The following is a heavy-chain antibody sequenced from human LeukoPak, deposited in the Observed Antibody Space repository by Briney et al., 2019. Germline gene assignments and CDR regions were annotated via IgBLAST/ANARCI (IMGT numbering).Heavy chain of an antibody. CDR3: ARGPRLGWLRFGRGFDY. Sequence: PSETLSLTCAVYGGTFSGYYWSWIRQPPGKGLEWIGETNHSGSTNYNPSLKSRVTTSVDTSKNQFSLKLSSVTAADTSVYYCARGPRLGWLRFGRGFDYWGQGTLVTVSS. J-gene: IGHJ4*02. V-gene: IGHV4-34*01. CDR1: GGTFSGYY. D-gene: IGHD5-12*01. CDR2: TNHSGST.